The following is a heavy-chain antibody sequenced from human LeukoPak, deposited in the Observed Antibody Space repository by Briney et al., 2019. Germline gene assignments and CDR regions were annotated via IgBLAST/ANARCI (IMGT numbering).Heavy chain of an antibody. D-gene: IGHD6-13*01. CDR1: GYTFTNYA. CDR3: ARDNSSSWFTPEGAYDY. CDR2: ISAYNGNT. J-gene: IGHJ4*02. V-gene: IGHV1-18*01. Sequence: ASVKVSCKASGYTFTNYAISWVRQAPGQGLEWMGWISAYNGNTNYAQRLQGRVTMTTDTSTSTAYMELRSLRSDDAAVYYCARDNSSSWFTPEGAYDYWGQGTLVTVSS.